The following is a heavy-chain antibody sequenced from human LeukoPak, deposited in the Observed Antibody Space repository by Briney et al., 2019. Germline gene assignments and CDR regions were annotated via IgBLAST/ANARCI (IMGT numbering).Heavy chain of an antibody. J-gene: IGHJ4*02. D-gene: IGHD4-23*01. CDR2: INHSGST. CDR3: ARGRLRWQPYDY. Sequence: SETLSLTCAVCGGSFSGYYWSWIRQPPGKGLEWIGEINHSGSTNYNPSLKSRVTISVDTSKNQFSLKLSSVTAADTAVYYCARGRLRWQPYDYWGQGTLVTVSS. V-gene: IGHV4-34*01. CDR1: GGSFSGYY.